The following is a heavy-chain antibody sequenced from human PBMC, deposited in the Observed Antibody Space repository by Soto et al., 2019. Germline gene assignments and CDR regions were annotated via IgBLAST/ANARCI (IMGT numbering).Heavy chain of an antibody. CDR1: GFTFSSYS. CDR2: ISSSSSYI. J-gene: IGHJ4*02. D-gene: IGHD3-22*01. CDR3: ARDLGDDSSGFFDY. V-gene: IGHV3-21*01. Sequence: GGSLRLSCAASGFTFSSYSMNWVRQAPGKGLEWVSSISSSSSYIYYADSVKVRFTISRDNAKNSLHLQMNSLRAEDTAVYYCARDLGDDSSGFFDYWGQGTLVTVSS.